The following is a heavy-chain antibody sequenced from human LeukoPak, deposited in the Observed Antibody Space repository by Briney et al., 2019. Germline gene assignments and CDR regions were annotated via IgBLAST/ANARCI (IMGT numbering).Heavy chain of an antibody. V-gene: IGHV4-59*08. D-gene: IGHD1-26*01. Sequence: PSETLFLTCTVSGGSISGSYWDWIRQSPGKGLEWLGYVHDTGGTNYNSSLKSRVTMSVDTSKNQFSLRLNSVTAADTAVYYCAKNGGYYKWNYWGQGTLVTVSS. CDR3: AKNGGYYKWNY. J-gene: IGHJ4*02. CDR2: VHDTGGT. CDR1: GGSISGSY.